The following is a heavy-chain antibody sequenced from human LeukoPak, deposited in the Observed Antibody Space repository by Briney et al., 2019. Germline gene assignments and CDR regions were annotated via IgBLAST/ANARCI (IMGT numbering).Heavy chain of an antibody. D-gene: IGHD6-19*01. J-gene: IGHJ5*02. Sequence: PGGSLRLSCAASGFTFSSYGMHWVRQAPGKGLEWVAFIRYDGSNKYYADSVKGRFTISRDNSKNTLYLQMNSLRAEDTAVYYCARNARYSSGWYSAWYLWDWFDPWGQGTLVTVSS. CDR1: GFTFSSYG. CDR2: IRYDGSNK. CDR3: ARNARYSSGWYSAWYLWDWFDP. V-gene: IGHV3-30*02.